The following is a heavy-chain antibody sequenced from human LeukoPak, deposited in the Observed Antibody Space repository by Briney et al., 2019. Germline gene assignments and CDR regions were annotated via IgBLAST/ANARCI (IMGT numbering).Heavy chain of an antibody. CDR3: ASASTRYCSSTSCRDY. D-gene: IGHD2-2*01. V-gene: IGHV3-21*01. CDR1: GFTFSSYA. CDR2: ISSSSSYI. J-gene: IGHJ4*02. Sequence: GGSLRLSCAASGFTFSSYAMSWVRQAPGKGLEWVSSISSSSSYIYYADSVKGRFTISRDNAKNSLYLQMNSLRAEDTAVYYCASASTRYCSSTSCRDYWGQGTLVTVSS.